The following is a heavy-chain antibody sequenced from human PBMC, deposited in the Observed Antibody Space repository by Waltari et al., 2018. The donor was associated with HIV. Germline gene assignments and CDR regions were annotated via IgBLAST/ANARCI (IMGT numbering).Heavy chain of an antibody. V-gene: IGHV4-59*01. Sequence: QVQLQESGPGLVKPSETLSLTCTVSGGSISLYYWSWIRQPPGKGLEGIGYIDYIGSTNYNPSLKSRVTISVDTSKNQFSLKLSSVTAADTAVYYCARDRGYYYDSSGYSFDYWGQGTLVTVSS. CDR1: GGSISLYY. D-gene: IGHD3-22*01. J-gene: IGHJ4*02. CDR2: IDYIGST. CDR3: ARDRGYYYDSSGYSFDY.